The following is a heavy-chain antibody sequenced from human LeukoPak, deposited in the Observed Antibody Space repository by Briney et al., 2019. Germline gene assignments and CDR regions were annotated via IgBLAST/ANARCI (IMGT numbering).Heavy chain of an antibody. D-gene: IGHD2-15*01. Sequence: GGSLRLSCAASGFTFSSYSMNWVRQAPGKGLEWVSFISSSSSYIYYADSVKGRFTISRDNAKNSLYLQMNSLRAEDTAVYYCARDQAGGSCFDYWGQGTLVTVSS. CDR2: ISSSSSYI. J-gene: IGHJ4*02. CDR3: ARDQAGGSCFDY. V-gene: IGHV3-21*01. CDR1: GFTFSSYS.